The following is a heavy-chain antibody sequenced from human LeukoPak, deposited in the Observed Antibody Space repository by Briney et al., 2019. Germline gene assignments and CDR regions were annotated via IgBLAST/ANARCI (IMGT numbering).Heavy chain of an antibody. V-gene: IGHV1-69*05. CDR2: IIPIFGTA. CDR3: VRGGMTQELHFDY. CDR1: GGTFSSYA. J-gene: IGHJ4*02. Sequence: SVKVSCKASGGTFSSYAISWVRQAPGQGLEWMGGIIPIFGTANYAQKFQGRVTITTDESTSTAYMELSSLRSEDTAVYYCVRGGMTQELHFDYWGQETQVTVSS. D-gene: IGHD1-26*01.